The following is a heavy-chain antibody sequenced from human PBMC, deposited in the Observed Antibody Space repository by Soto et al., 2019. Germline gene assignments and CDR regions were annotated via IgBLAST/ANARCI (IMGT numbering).Heavy chain of an antibody. V-gene: IGHV1-18*01. CDR1: GYTFTTYG. Sequence: QVQLVQSGAEVKKPGASVKVSCKASGYTFTTYGISWVRQAPGQGLEWIGWINAYNGNTNYAQNLQGRVTMTTDSSTSTAYMELRSLRSDDTAVYYCAREPVAGIWFDPWGQGTLVTVSS. J-gene: IGHJ5*02. CDR2: INAYNGNT. D-gene: IGHD6-19*01. CDR3: AREPVAGIWFDP.